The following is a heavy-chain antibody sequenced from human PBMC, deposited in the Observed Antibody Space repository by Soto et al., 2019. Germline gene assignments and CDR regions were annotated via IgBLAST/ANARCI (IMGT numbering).Heavy chain of an antibody. CDR3: ARAHRTYGSGSYFDY. J-gene: IGHJ4*02. Sequence: SETLSLTCAVYGGSFSGYYWSWIRQPPGKGLEWIGEINHSGSTNYNPSLKSRVTISVDTSKNQFSLKLSSVTAADTAVYYCARAHRTYGSGSYFDYWGQGTLVTVSS. V-gene: IGHV4-34*01. D-gene: IGHD3-10*01. CDR2: INHSGST. CDR1: GGSFSGYY.